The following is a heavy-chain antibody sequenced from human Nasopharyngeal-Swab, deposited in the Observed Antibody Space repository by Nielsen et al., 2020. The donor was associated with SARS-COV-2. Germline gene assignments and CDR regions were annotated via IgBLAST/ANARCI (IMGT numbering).Heavy chain of an antibody. CDR1: GGSFSGYY. CDR3: ARGMYSSVWYAEEYFQH. CDR2: INHSGST. Sequence: SETLSLTCAVYGGSFSGYYWSWIRQPPGKGLEWIGEINHSGSTNYNPSFKGRVTITVDTSKHQFSLKLGSVTAADTAVYYCARGMYSSVWYAEEYFQHWGQGTLVTVSS. D-gene: IGHD6-19*01. J-gene: IGHJ1*01. V-gene: IGHV4-34*01.